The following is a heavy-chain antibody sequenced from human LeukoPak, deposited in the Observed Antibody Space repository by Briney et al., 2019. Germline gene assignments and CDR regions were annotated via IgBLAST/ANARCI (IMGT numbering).Heavy chain of an antibody. J-gene: IGHJ4*02. CDR1: GFTFSNYW. V-gene: IGHV3-74*01. Sequence: GGSLRLSCAASGFTFSNYWMHWVRQAPGKGLVCVSRINSDGSSTTYADSVKGRFTISRDNGQNTLYLQMNSLRAEDTAVYYCAREGRGYSYAFEYWGQGTLVTVSS. CDR3: AREGRGYSYAFEY. CDR2: INSDGSST. D-gene: IGHD5-18*01.